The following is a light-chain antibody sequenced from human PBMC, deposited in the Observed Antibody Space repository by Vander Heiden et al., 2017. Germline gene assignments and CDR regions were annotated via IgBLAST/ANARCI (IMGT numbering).Light chain of an antibody. Sequence: DIQMTQSPSSLSASVGDRVTITCRASQSISSYLNWYQQKPGKAPKLLIYAASSLQSGVPSRFSGSGSGTDFTLTISSLQPEDFATYYCQQSDSTPHWTFGQGTKVEIK. J-gene: IGKJ1*01. V-gene: IGKV1-39*01. CDR1: QSISSY. CDR3: QQSDSTPHWT. CDR2: AAS.